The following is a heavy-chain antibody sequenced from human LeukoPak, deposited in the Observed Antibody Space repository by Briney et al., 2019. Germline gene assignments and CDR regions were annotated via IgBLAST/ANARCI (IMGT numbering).Heavy chain of an antibody. V-gene: IGHV3-15*01. CDR1: GFTFSNAW. CDR2: IKSKTDGGTT. CDR3: TTTRYYYDSSGYYFNNY. Sequence: PGGSLRLSCAASGFTFSNAWMSWVRQAPGKGLEWVGRIKSKTDGGTTDYAAPVKGRFTTSRDDSKNTLYLQMNSLKTEDTAVYYCTTTRYYYDSSGYYFNNYWGQGTLVTVSS. J-gene: IGHJ4*02. D-gene: IGHD3-22*01.